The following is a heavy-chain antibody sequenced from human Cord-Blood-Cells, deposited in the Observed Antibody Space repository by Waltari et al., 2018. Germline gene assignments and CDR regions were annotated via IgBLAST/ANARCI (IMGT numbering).Heavy chain of an antibody. J-gene: IGHJ3*02. CDR3: ARVAYGSGSYAFDI. D-gene: IGHD3-10*01. CDR1: RYTSTATY. V-gene: IGHV1-2*02. Sequence: QVPLVQSGAEVKTPGASVKVSCTASRYTSTATYMNWVRQAPGQGLEWMGWINPNSGCTNYAQKFQGRVTMTRDTSISTAYMELSRLRSDDTAVYYCARVAYGSGSYAFDIWGQGTMVTVSS. CDR2: INPNSGCT.